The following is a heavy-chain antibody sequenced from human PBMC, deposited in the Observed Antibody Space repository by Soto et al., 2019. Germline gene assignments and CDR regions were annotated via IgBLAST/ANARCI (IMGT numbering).Heavy chain of an antibody. D-gene: IGHD2-2*01. V-gene: IGHV4-38-2*02. CDR3: ARYAYDYYSGLDV. CDR2: IYHAGST. Sequence: KPSETLSLTCTVSGYSVSSGYYWGWIRQPPGKGLEWIGNIYHAGSTYYNPSLKSRVSISIDASKNQFSLSLTSVTAADTAVYYCARYAYDYYSGLDVWGQGTTVTVSS. J-gene: IGHJ6*02. CDR1: GYSVSSGYY.